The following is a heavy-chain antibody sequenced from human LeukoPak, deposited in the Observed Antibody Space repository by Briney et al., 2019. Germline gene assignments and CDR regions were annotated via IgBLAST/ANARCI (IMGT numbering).Heavy chain of an antibody. D-gene: IGHD5-18*01. CDR2: ISAYNGNT. J-gene: IGHJ4*02. Sequence: ASVKVSCQASGYTFTSYGISWVRQAPGQGREWMGWISAYNGNTNYAQKLQGRVTMTTDTSTSTAYIELRSLRSDDTAVYYCARSWAMVSADDYWGQGTLVTVSS. V-gene: IGHV1-18*01. CDR1: GYTFTSYG. CDR3: ARSWAMVSADDY.